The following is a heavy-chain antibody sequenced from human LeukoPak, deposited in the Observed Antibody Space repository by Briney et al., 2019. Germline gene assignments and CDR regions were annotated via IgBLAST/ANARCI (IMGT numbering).Heavy chain of an antibody. CDR2: INHSGST. V-gene: IGHV4-34*01. CDR3: ARGRNYYDSRWDFDY. CDR1: GGSFSGYY. D-gene: IGHD3-22*01. Sequence: PSETLSLTCAVYGGSFSGYYWSWIRQPPGKGLEWIGEINHSGSTNYNPSLKSRVIISVDTSKNQFSLKLSSVTAADTAVYYCARGRNYYDSRWDFDYWGQGTLVTVSS. J-gene: IGHJ4*02.